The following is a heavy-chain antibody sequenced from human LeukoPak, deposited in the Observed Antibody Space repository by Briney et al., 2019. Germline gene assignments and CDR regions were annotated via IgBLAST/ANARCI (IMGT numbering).Heavy chain of an antibody. Sequence: GGSLRLSCAASGFSFSSFTMSWVHQAPGKGLEWVSGISSTSTYIYHADSMEGRFTISRDNAKNSLYLQMTSLRAEDTAVYFCARDFGAYEDATMGYVGRFDSWGQGTLVTVSS. CDR2: ISSTSTYI. V-gene: IGHV3-21*01. D-gene: IGHD5-18*01. CDR3: ARDFGAYEDATMGYVGRFDS. J-gene: IGHJ4*02. CDR1: GFSFSSFT.